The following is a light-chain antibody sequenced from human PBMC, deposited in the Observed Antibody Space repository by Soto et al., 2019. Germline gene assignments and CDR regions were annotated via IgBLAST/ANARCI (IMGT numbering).Light chain of an antibody. V-gene: IGKV1-5*03. CDR2: KAS. CDR3: QQYNSYSPT. J-gene: IGKJ1*01. CDR1: QTISSW. Sequence: DIQMTQSPSRLSGSVWYRVAIAFRASQTISSWLAWYQQKPGKAPKLLIYKASTLKSGVPSRFSGSGSGTEFTLKISSLQPDDFETYYCQQYNSYSPTFGKGTXVEIK.